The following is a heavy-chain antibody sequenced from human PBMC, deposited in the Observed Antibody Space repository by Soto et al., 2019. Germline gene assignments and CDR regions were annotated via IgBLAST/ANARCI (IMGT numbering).Heavy chain of an antibody. Sequence: GGSLRLSCAASGFTFSSYAMSWVRQAPGKGLEWVSAISGSGGSTYYADSVKGRFTISRDNSKNTLYLQMNSLRAEDTAVYYCAKDWAGTTYVQIDYWGQGTLVTVSS. CDR1: GFTFSSYA. D-gene: IGHD1-1*01. CDR3: AKDWAGTTYVQIDY. J-gene: IGHJ4*02. V-gene: IGHV3-23*01. CDR2: ISGSGGST.